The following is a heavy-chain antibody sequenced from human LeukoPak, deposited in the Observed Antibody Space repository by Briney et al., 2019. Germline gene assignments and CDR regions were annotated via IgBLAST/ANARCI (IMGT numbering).Heavy chain of an antibody. V-gene: IGHV4-59*01. Sequence: SETLSLTCTVSGGSISSYYWSWIRQPPGKGLEWIGYIYYSGSTNYNPSLKSRVTISVDTSKNQFPLKLSSVTAADTAVYYCARGRQQLETYYFDYWGQGTLVTVSS. J-gene: IGHJ4*02. D-gene: IGHD6-13*01. CDR3: ARGRQQLETYYFDY. CDR1: GGSISSYY. CDR2: IYYSGST.